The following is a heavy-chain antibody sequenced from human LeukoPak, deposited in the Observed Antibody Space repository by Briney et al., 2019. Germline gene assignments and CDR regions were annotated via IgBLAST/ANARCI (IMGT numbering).Heavy chain of an antibody. Sequence: GGSLRLSWAASGFTFSSYWMSWVRQAPGKGLEWVANIKQDGSEKYYVDSVKGRFTISRDNAKNSLYRQMNSLRAEDTAVYYCARELLPARYTYYYYGMDVWGQGTTVTVSS. V-gene: IGHV3-7*01. CDR1: GFTFSSYW. CDR2: IKQDGSEK. J-gene: IGHJ6*02. CDR3: ARELLPARYTYYYYGMDV. D-gene: IGHD2-2*01.